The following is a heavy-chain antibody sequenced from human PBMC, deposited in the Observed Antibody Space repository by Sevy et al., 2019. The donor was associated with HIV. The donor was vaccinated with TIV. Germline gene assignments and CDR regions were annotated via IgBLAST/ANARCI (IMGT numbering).Heavy chain of an antibody. V-gene: IGHV1-2*02. CDR2: INPNSGGT. J-gene: IGHJ4*02. Sequence: ASVKVSCKASGYTFTGYYMHWVRQAPGQGLEWMGWINPNSGGTNYAQKFQGRVTMTRDTSISTAYMELSRLRSDDTAVYYWARVPARVSSGWSVARIIDYWGQGTLVTVSS. CDR3: ARVPARVSSGWSVARIIDY. D-gene: IGHD6-19*01. CDR1: GYTFTGYY.